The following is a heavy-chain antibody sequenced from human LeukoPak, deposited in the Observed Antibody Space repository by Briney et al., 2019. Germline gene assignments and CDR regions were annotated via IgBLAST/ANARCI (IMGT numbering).Heavy chain of an antibody. D-gene: IGHD3-10*01. V-gene: IGHV3-30*18. CDR1: GFTFSNYG. CDR3: AKAAPHYYGSYYMDV. J-gene: IGHJ6*03. Sequence: GGSLRLSCAASGFTFSNYGMHWVRQAPGKGLEWVTLISYDGSNKYYADSVKGRFTISRDNSKNTLYLQMNSLRAEDTAVYYCAKAAPHYYGSYYMDVWGKGTTVTISS. CDR2: ISYDGSNK.